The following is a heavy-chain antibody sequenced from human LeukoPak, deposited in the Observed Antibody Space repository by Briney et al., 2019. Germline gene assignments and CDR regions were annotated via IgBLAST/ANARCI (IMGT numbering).Heavy chain of an antibody. CDR1: GVSFSGYY. V-gene: IGHV4-34*01. CDR2: INHSGST. J-gene: IGHJ6*03. D-gene: IGHD6-13*01. CDR3: ARVGSSSWPSSGYYYYMDV. Sequence: PSETLSLTCAVYGVSFSGYYWSWIRQPPGKGLEWIGEINHSGSTNYNPSLKSRVTISVDTSKNQFSLKLSSVTAADTAVYYCARVGSSSWPSSGYYYYMDVWGKGTTVTVSS.